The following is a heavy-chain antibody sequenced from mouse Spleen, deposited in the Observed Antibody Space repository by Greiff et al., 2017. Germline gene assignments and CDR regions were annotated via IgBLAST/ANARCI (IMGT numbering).Heavy chain of an antibody. Sequence: QVQLQQPGAELVKPGASVKLSCKASGYTFTSYWMHWVKQRPGQGLEWIGMIHPNSGSTNYNEKFKSKATLTVDKSSSTAYMQLSSLTSEDSAVYYCARGGANWDAMDYWGQGTSVTVSS. V-gene: IGHV1-64*01. CDR2: IHPNSGST. J-gene: IGHJ4*01. CDR3: ARGGANWDAMDY. D-gene: IGHD4-1*01. CDR1: GYTFTSYW.